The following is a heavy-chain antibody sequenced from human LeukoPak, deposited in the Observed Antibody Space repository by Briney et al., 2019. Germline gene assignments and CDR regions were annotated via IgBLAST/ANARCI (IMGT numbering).Heavy chain of an antibody. CDR3: ARHEGGYNYGPYYFDS. V-gene: IGHV4-34*01. J-gene: IGHJ4*02. CDR2: IYYSGST. Sequence: SETLSLTCAVYGGSFSGYYWSWIRQPPGKGLEWIGYIYYSGSTYYNPSLKSRVTIFVDTSKNQFSLKLSSVTAADTAVYYCARHEGGYNYGPYYFDSWGQGTLVTVSS. CDR1: GGSFSGYY. D-gene: IGHD5-18*01.